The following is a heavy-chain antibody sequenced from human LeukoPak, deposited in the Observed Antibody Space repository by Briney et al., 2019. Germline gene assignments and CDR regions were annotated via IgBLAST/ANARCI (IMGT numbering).Heavy chain of an antibody. CDR2: ISYDGSNK. CDR3: ARELTMVYYYYGMDV. CDR1: GFTFSSYG. D-gene: IGHD3-10*01. V-gene: IGHV3-30*03. J-gene: IGHJ6*02. Sequence: PGGSLRLSCAASGFTFSSYGMHWVRQAPGKGLEWVAVISYDGSNKYYADSVKGRFTISRDNSKNTLYLQMNSLRAEDTAVYYCARELTMVYYYYGMDVWGQGTTVTVSS.